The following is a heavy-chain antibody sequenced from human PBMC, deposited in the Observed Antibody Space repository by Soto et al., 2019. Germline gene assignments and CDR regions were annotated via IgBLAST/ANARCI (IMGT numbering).Heavy chain of an antibody. D-gene: IGHD5-12*01. CDR3: ARSVDIVATGGFDY. CDR2: IYYSGST. V-gene: IGHV4-59*01. CDR1: GGSISSYY. Sequence: TSETLSLTCTVSGGSISSYYWSRIRQPPGKGLEWIGYIYYSGSTNYNPSLKSRVTISVDTSKNQFSLKLSSETAADTAVHYCARSVDIVATGGFDYWGQGTLVTVSS. J-gene: IGHJ4*02.